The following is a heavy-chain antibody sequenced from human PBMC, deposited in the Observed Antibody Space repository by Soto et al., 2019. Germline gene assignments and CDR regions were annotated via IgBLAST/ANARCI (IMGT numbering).Heavy chain of an antibody. V-gene: IGHV3-49*04. CDR2: IRSKAYGGTT. D-gene: IGHD2-8*01. CDR1: GFTFNDYT. J-gene: IGHJ4*02. Sequence: GGSLRLSCTASGFTFNDYTLSWVRQAPGKGLEWVGFIRSKAYGGTTEYAASVKGRFTISRDESKSIAYLQMNSLKTEDTAVYYCTAGKLYPSLDFDYWGQGTLVTVSS. CDR3: TAGKLYPSLDFDY.